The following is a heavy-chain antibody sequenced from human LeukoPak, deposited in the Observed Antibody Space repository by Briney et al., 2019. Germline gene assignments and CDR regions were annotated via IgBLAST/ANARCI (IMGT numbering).Heavy chain of an antibody. J-gene: IGHJ4*02. V-gene: IGHV3-23*01. CDR3: AKDRYNWKLVAPVDY. D-gene: IGHD1-20*01. CDR2: ISGSGGST. Sequence: GGSLRLSCAASGFTFSSYAMSWVRQAPGKGLEWVSAISGSGGSTYYADSVKGRFTISRDNSKNTLYLQMNSLRAEDTAVYYCAKDRYNWKLVAPVDYWGQGTLVTVSS. CDR1: GFTFSSYA.